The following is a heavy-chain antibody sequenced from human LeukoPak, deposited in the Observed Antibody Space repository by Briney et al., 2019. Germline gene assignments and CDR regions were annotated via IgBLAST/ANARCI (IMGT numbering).Heavy chain of an antibody. CDR3: ARGALAAGERLKNNWFDP. Sequence: GGSLRLSCAASGFSFVYSGMHWVRQTPGKGLEWVSFIRYDGSNTYYADSVKGRFTISRDNSKNTLSLQMNSLRAEDTALYYCARGALAAGERLKNNWFDPWGQGTLVTVSS. CDR1: GFSFVYSG. CDR2: IRYDGSNT. J-gene: IGHJ5*02. V-gene: IGHV3-30*02. D-gene: IGHD6-13*01.